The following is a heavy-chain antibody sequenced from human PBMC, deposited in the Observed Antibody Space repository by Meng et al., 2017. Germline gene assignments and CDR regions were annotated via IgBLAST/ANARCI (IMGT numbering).Heavy chain of an antibody. J-gene: IGHJ4*02. CDR3: ARDGALGPDYYDRSGEGVFHYFDF. V-gene: IGHV3-30*04. CDR1: GFTFSSYA. CDR2: ISYDGSNK. Sequence: GESLKISCAASGFTFSSYAMHWVRQAPGKGLEWVAVISYDGSNKYYADSVKGRFTISRDNSKNTLYLQMNSLRAEDTAVYYCARDGALGPDYYDRSGEGVFHYFDFWGQGTLVTVSS. D-gene: IGHD3-22*01.